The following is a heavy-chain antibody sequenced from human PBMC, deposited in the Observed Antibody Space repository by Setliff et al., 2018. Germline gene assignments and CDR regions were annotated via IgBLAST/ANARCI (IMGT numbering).Heavy chain of an antibody. CDR2: ISSSGSLI. CDR1: GFTFSSHW. V-gene: IGHV3-48*04. J-gene: IGHJ4*02. CDR3: ATKAVAGT. Sequence: PGGSLRLSCVASGFTFSSHWMSWVRQAPGKGLEWVAYISSSGSLIYYPDSVKGRFTISRDNAKKSVDLQMNSLRAEDTAVYYCATKAVAGTGGQGTLVTVSS. D-gene: IGHD6-19*01.